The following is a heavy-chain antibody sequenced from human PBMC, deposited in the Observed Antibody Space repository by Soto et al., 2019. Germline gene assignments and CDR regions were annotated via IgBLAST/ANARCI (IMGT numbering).Heavy chain of an antibody. V-gene: IGHV3-7*04. Sequence: GGSLRLSCVTSGFSFSTFWLNWVRQAPGRGLEWVANINQDGSEKYYVDSVKGRFTISRDNAQNSLYLQMNSLRAEDTAVYYCARFYYDSSGYLPSPYYYYYGMDVWGQGTTVTVSS. CDR3: ARFYYDSSGYLPSPYYYYYGMDV. CDR1: GFSFSTFW. D-gene: IGHD3-22*01. J-gene: IGHJ6*02. CDR2: INQDGSEK.